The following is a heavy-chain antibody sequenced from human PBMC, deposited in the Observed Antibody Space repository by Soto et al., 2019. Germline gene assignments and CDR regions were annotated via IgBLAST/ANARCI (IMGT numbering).Heavy chain of an antibody. V-gene: IGHV3-48*03. CDR3: VREGGSLAFDS. CDR2: ISYTSTTI. J-gene: IGHJ4*02. D-gene: IGHD1-1*01. Sequence: EVQLVASGGDLVPPGGSLRLSCAVSGLTFSTDEMNWVRQAPGKRLEWLAYISYTSTTIKYADSVKGRFAVSRDNAKKSLYLQMNNLRVEDTAIYYCVREGGSLAFDSWGQGTLVTVSS. CDR1: GLTFSTDE.